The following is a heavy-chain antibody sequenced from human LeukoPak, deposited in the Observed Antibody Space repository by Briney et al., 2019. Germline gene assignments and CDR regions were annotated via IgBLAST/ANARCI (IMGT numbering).Heavy chain of an antibody. CDR1: GGSISSYY. D-gene: IGHD6-19*01. J-gene: IGHJ4*02. Sequence: PSETLSLTCTVSGGSISSYYWSWIRQPAGKGLGWIGRIYTSGSTNYNPSLKSRVTMSVDTSKNQFSLKLSSVTAADTAIYYCARGQWLVPFDYWGQGTLVTVSS. CDR3: ARGQWLVPFDY. CDR2: IYTSGST. V-gene: IGHV4-4*07.